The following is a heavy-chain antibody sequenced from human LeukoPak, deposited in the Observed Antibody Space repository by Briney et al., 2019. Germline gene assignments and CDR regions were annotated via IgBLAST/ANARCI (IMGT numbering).Heavy chain of an antibody. D-gene: IGHD5-24*01. CDR2: INPSGGST. J-gene: IGHJ4*02. Sequence: GASVKVSCKASGYTFTSYYMHWARQAPGQGLEWMGIINPSGGSTSYAQKFQGRVTMTRDTSTSTVYMELSSLRSEDTAVYYCARESRDGYNLFPKTHYYFDYWGQGTLVTVSS. CDR1: GYTFTSYY. V-gene: IGHV1-46*01. CDR3: ARESRDGYNLFPKTHYYFDY.